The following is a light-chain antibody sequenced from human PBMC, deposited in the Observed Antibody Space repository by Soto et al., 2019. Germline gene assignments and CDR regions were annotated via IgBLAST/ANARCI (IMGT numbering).Light chain of an antibody. CDR1: SSDVGAYNY. CDR2: DVS. J-gene: IGLJ7*01. Sequence: QSALTQPASVSGSPGQSITISCTGTSSDVGAYNYVSWYQQHPVKAPKLMIYDVSSRPSGISNRFSGSKSGNTATLTISGVQAEDEADYYCSSFASSSTVLFGGGTQLTVL. CDR3: SSFASSSTVL. V-gene: IGLV2-14*01.